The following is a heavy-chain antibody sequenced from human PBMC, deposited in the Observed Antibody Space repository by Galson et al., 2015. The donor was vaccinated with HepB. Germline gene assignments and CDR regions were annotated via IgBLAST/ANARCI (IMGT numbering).Heavy chain of an antibody. Sequence: SLRLSCAASGFTFSSYAMHWVRQAPGKELEWVAVISYDGSNKYYADSVKGRFTISRDNSKNTLYLQMNSLRAEDTAVYYCARASNRYVWGSYRYSGTPYYYYGMDVWGQGTTVTVSS. CDR2: ISYDGSNK. J-gene: IGHJ6*02. V-gene: IGHV3-30*04. D-gene: IGHD3-16*02. CDR3: ARASNRYVWGSYRYSGTPYYYYGMDV. CDR1: GFTFSSYA.